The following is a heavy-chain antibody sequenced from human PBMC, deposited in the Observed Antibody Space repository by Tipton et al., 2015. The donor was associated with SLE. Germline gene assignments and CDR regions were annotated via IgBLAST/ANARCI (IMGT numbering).Heavy chain of an antibody. J-gene: IGHJ4*02. CDR2: IAPDGSEE. CDR1: GFYVSGYW. V-gene: IGHV3-7*01. CDR3: ARGSALWRGDLDY. D-gene: IGHD3-16*01. Sequence: AVSGFYVSGYWMTWVRQAPGKGLEWVGNIAPDGSEEFYVDSVKGRFTMSRDNTKNSLYLHMTALRADDTAVYYCARGSALWRGDLDYWGQGNLVTVSS.